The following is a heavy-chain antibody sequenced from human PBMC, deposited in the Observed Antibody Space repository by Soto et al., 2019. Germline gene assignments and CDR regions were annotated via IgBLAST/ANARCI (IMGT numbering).Heavy chain of an antibody. V-gene: IGHV4-59*01. J-gene: IGHJ4*02. CDR2: IYYSGST. CDR1: GGSISSYY. CDR3: AGRASRYYYDSSGYFDY. D-gene: IGHD3-22*01. Sequence: QVQLQESGPGLVKPSETLSLSCTVSGGSISSYYWSWIRQPPGKGLEWIGYIYYSGSTNYNPSLMSRVTISVDTSQTRVSRKLSSVTAADTAGYACAGRASRYYYDSSGYFDYGGQGTLVTVSS.